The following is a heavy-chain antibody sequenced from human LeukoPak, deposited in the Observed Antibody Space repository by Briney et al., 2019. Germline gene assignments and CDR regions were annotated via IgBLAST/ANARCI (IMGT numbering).Heavy chain of an antibody. Sequence: SETLSLTCTVSGYSISSGYYWGWIRQPPGKGLEWIGSIYHSGSTYYNPSLKSRVTISVDTSKNQFSLKLSSVTAADTAVYYCARDFPYYYDSSGYSDYYYYMDVWGKGTTVTVSS. J-gene: IGHJ6*03. CDR2: IYHSGST. CDR1: GYSISSGYY. V-gene: IGHV4-38-2*02. D-gene: IGHD3-22*01. CDR3: ARDFPYYYDSSGYSDYYYYMDV.